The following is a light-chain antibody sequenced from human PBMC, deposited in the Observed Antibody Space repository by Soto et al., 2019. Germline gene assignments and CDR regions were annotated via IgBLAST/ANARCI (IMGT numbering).Light chain of an antibody. CDR3: QQYGSSPT. CDR2: GAS. J-gene: IGKJ2*01. CDR1: QSVSSTS. Sequence: EIVLTQSPGTLSLSPGERATLSCRTSQSVSSTSLAWYQHKPGLAPRLLIYGASKRATGIPDRFSGSESGTEFTLTISRLEPEDFAVYYCQQYGSSPTFGQGTRLEIK. V-gene: IGKV3-20*01.